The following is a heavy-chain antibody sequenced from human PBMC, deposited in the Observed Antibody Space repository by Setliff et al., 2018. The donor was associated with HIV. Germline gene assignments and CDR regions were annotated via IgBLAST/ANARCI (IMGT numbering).Heavy chain of an antibody. CDR2: ISHSGAT. CDR1: GVSVSNSGG. D-gene: IGHD3-10*01. CDR3: ARVRSYYGVGSPFDF. V-gene: IGHV4-4*02. J-gene: IGHJ4*02. Sequence: SETLSLTCAVSGVSVSNSGGWSWVRQPPGKGLGWIGEISHSGATDYNPSLKSRLTISVDRSKNQFSLKLISVTAADAAMYYCARVRSYYGVGSPFDFWGQGALVTVSS.